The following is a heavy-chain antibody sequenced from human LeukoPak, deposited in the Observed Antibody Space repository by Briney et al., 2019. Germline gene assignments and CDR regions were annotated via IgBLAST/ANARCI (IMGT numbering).Heavy chain of an antibody. CDR3: ARRLISMVRGSGPGAFDI. CDR1: GYTFTGYY. J-gene: IGHJ3*02. D-gene: IGHD3-10*01. Sequence: ASVTVSCKASGYTFTGYYMHWVRQAPGQGLEWMGWINPNSGGTNYAQKFQGRVTMTRDTSISTAYMELSRLRSDDTAVYYCARRLISMVRGSGPGAFDIWGQGTMVTVSS. CDR2: INPNSGGT. V-gene: IGHV1-2*02.